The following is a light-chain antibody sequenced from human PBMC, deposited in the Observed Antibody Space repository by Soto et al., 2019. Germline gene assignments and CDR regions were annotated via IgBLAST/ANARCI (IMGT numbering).Light chain of an antibody. CDR3: QQSDSFWT. J-gene: IGKJ1*01. CDR2: KAS. V-gene: IGKV1-5*03. Sequence: DIQMTQSPSTLSAAVGDRVTITCRASQNIRTWLAWYQQKPGEAPKVLIYKASNLESGVPSRFSGNGSGTEFTLTISSLQPDDFATYYCQQSDSFWTFGQGTKVEV. CDR1: QNIRTW.